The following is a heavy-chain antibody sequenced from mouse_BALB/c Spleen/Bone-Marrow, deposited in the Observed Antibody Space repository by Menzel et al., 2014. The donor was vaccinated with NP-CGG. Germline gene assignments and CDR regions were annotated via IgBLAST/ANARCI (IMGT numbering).Heavy chain of an antibody. D-gene: IGHD2-1*01. CDR3: ARTGNLAWFAY. Sequence: QVHVKQSGAELVRPGSSVKISCEASGYALSSYWMNWVKQRPGQGLEWIGQIYPGDGDTNYNGKFKGKATLTADKSSSTAYMQLSSLTSEDSAVYFCARTGNLAWFAYWGQGTLVTVSA. CDR1: GYALSSYW. J-gene: IGHJ3*01. CDR2: IYPGDGDT. V-gene: IGHV1-80*01.